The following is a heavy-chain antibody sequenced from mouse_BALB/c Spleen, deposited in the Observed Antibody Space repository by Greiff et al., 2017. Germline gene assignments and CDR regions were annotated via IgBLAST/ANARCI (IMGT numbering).Heavy chain of an antibody. CDR3: ARDYYYGSSYYAMDE. J-gene: IGHJ4*01. CDR1: GFTFSDYY. D-gene: IGHD1-1*01. CDR2: ISDGGSYT. Sequence: EVKLMESGGGLVKPGGSLKLSCAASGFTFSDYYMYWVRQTPEKRLEWVATISDGGSYTYYPDSVKGRFTISRDNAKNNLYLQMSSLKSEDTAMYYCARDYYYGSSYYAMDEWGQGTSVTVAS. V-gene: IGHV5-4*02.